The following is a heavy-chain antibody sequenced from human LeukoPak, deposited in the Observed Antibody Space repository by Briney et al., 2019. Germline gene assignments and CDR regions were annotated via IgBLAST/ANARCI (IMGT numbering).Heavy chain of an antibody. D-gene: IGHD3-10*01. V-gene: IGHV4-59*12. CDR1: GGSISSYY. CDR2: IYYSGST. CDR3: ARGPLGFGELPYGMDV. Sequence: PSETLSLTCTVSGGSISSYYWSWIRQPPGKGLEWIGYIYYSGSTNYNPSLKSRVTISVDTSKNQFSLKLSSVTAADTAVYYCARGPLGFGELPYGMDVWGQGTTVTVSS. J-gene: IGHJ6*02.